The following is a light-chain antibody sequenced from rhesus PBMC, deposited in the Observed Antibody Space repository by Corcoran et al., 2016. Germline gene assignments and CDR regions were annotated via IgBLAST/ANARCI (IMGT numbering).Light chain of an antibody. CDR1: QTIISY. CDR3: QHGYGTPFT. Sequence: DIQMTQSPSSLSASVGDRVTITCRASQTIISYLAWYQQNPGKVPKLLIYAASTLQSGVPSRFSGSGSGTDYTFTISSLQPEGVATYYCQHGYGTPFTFGPGTKLYI. V-gene: IGKV1S8*01. J-gene: IGKJ3*01. CDR2: AAS.